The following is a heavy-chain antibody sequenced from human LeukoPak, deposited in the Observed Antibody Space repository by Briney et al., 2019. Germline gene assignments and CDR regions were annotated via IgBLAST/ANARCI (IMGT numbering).Heavy chain of an antibody. V-gene: IGHV4-39*01. CDR3: ARYMELLNWFDP. D-gene: IGHD1-26*01. J-gene: IGHJ5*02. CDR2: AYYSGST. CDR1: GGSISSSSYY. Sequence: PSETLSLTCTVSGGSISSSSYYWGWIRQPPGKGLEWIGSAYYSGSTYHNPSLKSRVTISVDTSKNQFYLKLSSVTAADTAVYYCARYMELLNWFDPWGQGTLVTVSS.